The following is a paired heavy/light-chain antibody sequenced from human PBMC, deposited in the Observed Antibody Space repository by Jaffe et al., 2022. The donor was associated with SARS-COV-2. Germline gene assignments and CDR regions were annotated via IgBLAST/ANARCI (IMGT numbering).Light chain of an antibody. CDR3: SSYTSSSTCV. CDR2: DVN. CDR1: TSDVGAYNY. Sequence: QSALTQPASVSGSPGQSITISCTGTTSDVGAYNYVSWYQQHPGKAPKLMIYDVNDRPSGVSNRFSGSKSGNTASLTISGLQAEDEADYYCSSYTSSSTCVFGTGTKVTVL. V-gene: IGLV2-14*01. J-gene: IGLJ1*01.
Heavy chain of an antibody. CDR2: INTNTGNP. Sequence: QVQLVQSGSELRKPGASVKVSCKASGYMFTSYAMNWVRQAPGQGLEWMGWINTNTGNPTYAQGFTGRFVFSLDTSTAYLQISSLKAEDTAVYYCARDEGSTWYNFDYWGQGTPVIVSS. V-gene: IGHV7-4-1*02. CDR1: GYMFTSYA. CDR3: ARDEGSTWYNFDY. D-gene: IGHD6-13*01. J-gene: IGHJ4*02.